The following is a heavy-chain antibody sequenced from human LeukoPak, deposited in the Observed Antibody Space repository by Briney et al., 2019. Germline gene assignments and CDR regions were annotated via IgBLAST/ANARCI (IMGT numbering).Heavy chain of an antibody. CDR2: FSDSESN. CDR1: GGSISNYY. CDR3: ARRTSYDTLVGYKYWYFDF. D-gene: IGHD3-9*01. Sequence: SETLSLTCTVSGGSISNYYWSWLRQPPGKGLECFGYFSDSESNNFNPSLKRRVTMSVDTSKDQLSLKLSSVTAADTAIYYCARRTSYDTLVGYKYWYFDFWGRGTLVTVSS. J-gene: IGHJ2*01. V-gene: IGHV4-59*01.